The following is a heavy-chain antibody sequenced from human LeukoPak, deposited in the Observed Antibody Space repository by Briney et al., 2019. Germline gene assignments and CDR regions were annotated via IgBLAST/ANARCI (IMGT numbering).Heavy chain of an antibody. CDR2: INHSGST. V-gene: IGHV4-34*01. J-gene: IGHJ1*01. Sequence: SETLSLTCVVYGGSFSGYYWSWIRQPPGKWLEWIGEINHSGSTNYNPSLKSRVTISVDTSKNQFSLKLSSVTAADTAVYYCARGGGYGEYEYFQHWGQGTLVTVSS. CDR1: GGSFSGYY. CDR3: ARGGGYGEYEYFQH. D-gene: IGHD4-17*01.